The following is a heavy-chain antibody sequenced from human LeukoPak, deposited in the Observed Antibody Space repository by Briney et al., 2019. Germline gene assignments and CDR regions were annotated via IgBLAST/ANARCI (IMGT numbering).Heavy chain of an antibody. CDR1: GFTFSSYA. D-gene: IGHD3-22*01. CDR2: ISYDGSNK. J-gene: IGHJ4*02. Sequence: PGGSLRLSCAASGFTFSSYAMHWVRQAPGKGLEWVAVISYDGSNKYYADSVKGRFTISRDNSKNTLYLQMNSLRAEDTAVYYCARGRYDSSGKALYYFDYWGQGTLVTVSS. V-gene: IGHV3-30-3*01. CDR3: ARGRYDSSGKALYYFDY.